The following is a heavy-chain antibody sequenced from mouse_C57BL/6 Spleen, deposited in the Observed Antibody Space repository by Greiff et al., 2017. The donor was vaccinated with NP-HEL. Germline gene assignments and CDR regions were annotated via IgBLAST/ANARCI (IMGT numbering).Heavy chain of an antibody. V-gene: IGHV2-2*01. CDR1: GFSLTSYG. CDR2: IWSGGST. D-gene: IGHD4-1*01. CDR3: ARGRRTGTFDY. J-gene: IGHJ2*01. Sequence: QVQLQQSGPGLVQPSQSLSLTCTASGFSLTSYGVHWVRQSPGQGLEWLGVIWSGGSTDYNAAFISRLSIIKDNSKSQVFFKMNRLRTEDTAIYYGARGRRTGTFDYWGQGTTLTVSS.